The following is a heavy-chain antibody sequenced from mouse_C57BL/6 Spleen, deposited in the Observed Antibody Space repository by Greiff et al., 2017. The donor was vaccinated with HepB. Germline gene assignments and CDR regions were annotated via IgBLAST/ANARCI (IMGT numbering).Heavy chain of an antibody. CDR2: ISSGGRYT. V-gene: IGHV5-6*01. Sequence: EVQGVESGGDLVKPGGSLKLSCAASGFTFSSYGMSWVRQTPDKRLEWVATISSGGRYTYYPDSVKGRFTISRDNAKNTLYLQMSSLKSEDTSMYYCARQYSNYEDYAMDYWGQGTSVTVSS. D-gene: IGHD2-5*01. CDR3: ARQYSNYEDYAMDY. CDR1: GFTFSSYG. J-gene: IGHJ4*01.